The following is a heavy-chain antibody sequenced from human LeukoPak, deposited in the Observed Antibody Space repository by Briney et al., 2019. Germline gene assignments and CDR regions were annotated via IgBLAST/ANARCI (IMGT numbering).Heavy chain of an antibody. J-gene: IGHJ4*02. CDR3: AREPRDCTGGTCQSAGGYYFYY. Sequence: SGGSLRLSCAASGFTFSNYAMSWVRQAPEKVLEWVSGISASGGSYYADSVKGRFTVSRDISKNTLYLQMNSLRAEDTAVYFCAREPRDCTGGTCQSAGGYYFYYWSQGTLVTVSS. V-gene: IGHV3-23*01. CDR2: ISASGGS. CDR1: GFTFSNYA. D-gene: IGHD2-15*01.